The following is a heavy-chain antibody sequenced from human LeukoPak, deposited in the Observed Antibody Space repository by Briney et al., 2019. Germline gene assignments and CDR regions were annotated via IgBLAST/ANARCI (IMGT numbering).Heavy chain of an antibody. J-gene: IGHJ5*02. V-gene: IGHV4-4*07. CDR2: INTSGST. Sequence: SESLSLTCTVSGGSICSYYWTWIRQSAGKGLEWIGRINTSGSTNYNPSLRSRVTMSVNTSKNQFSLILTSVTAADTAVYSCAREGGDPRWLDPWGQGTLVTVSS. CDR3: AREGGDPRWLDP. CDR1: GGSICSYY. D-gene: IGHD6-25*01.